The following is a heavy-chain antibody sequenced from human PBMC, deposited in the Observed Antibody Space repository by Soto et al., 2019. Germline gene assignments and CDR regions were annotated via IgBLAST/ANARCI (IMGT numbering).Heavy chain of an antibody. V-gene: IGHV3-9*01. CDR3: AKDGARGGPQSYWYFDL. CDR2: ISWNSGSI. CDR1: GFTFDDYA. J-gene: IGHJ2*01. D-gene: IGHD3-3*01. Sequence: PVGSLRLSCAASGFTFDDYAMHWVRQAPGKGLEWASGISWNSGSIGYADSVKGRFTISRDNAKNSLYLQMNSLRAEDTALYYCAKDGARGGPQSYWYFDLWGRGTLVTVSS.